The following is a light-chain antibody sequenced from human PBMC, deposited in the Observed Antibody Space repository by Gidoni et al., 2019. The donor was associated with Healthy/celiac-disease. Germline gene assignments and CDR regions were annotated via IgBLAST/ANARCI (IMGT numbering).Light chain of an antibody. CDR1: QSVSSY. J-gene: IGKJ4*01. V-gene: IGKV3-11*01. Sequence: EIVLTQSPATLSLSPGERATLSCRASQSVSSYVAWYQQKPGQAPRLLIYDASNRATGIPVRFSGSGSGTDFTLTISSLEPEDFAVYYCQQRSNWPPLTFXGXTKVEIK. CDR2: DAS. CDR3: QQRSNWPPLT.